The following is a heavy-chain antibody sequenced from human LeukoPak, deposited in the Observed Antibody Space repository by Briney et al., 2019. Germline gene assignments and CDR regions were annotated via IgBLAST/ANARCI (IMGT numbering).Heavy chain of an antibody. J-gene: IGHJ3*02. CDR1: GFTFSDYG. Sequence: GGSLRLSCVASGFTFSDYGMHWVRQAPGKGLEWVALISYDGINEYYAVSVKGRFTISKDNSMNRPYLQMDTLRAEDTAVYYCTRDTASRQFTNAFDIWGQGTMVTVS. CDR3: TRDTASRQFTNAFDI. V-gene: IGHV3-30*13. D-gene: IGHD5-18*01. CDR2: ISYDGINE.